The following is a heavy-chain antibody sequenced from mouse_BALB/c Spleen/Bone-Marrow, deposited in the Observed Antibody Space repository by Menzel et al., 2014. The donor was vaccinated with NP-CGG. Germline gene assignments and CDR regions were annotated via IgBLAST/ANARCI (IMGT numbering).Heavy chain of an antibody. CDR1: GFTFSDYY. D-gene: IGHD2-4*01. V-gene: IGHV5-4*02. Sequence: EVMLVESGGGLVKPGGSLKLSCAASGFTFSDYYMYWVRQTPEKRLEWVATISDGGSYTYYPDSVKGRFTISRDNAKNNLYLQISSLKSEDTAMYYCARDYDYDPAWFAYWGQGTLVTVSA. J-gene: IGHJ3*01. CDR2: ISDGGSYT. CDR3: ARDYDYDPAWFAY.